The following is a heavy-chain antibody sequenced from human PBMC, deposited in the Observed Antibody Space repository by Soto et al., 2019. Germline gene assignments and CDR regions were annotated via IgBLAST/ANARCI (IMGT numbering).Heavy chain of an antibody. V-gene: IGHV3-23*01. J-gene: IGHJ4*02. Sequence: PGGSLRLSCVASGFSFDNHAMSWVRQAPGRGLEWVSSTSASGGTTYFADSVRGRFTMSRDNSKNTLHLHMSSLRPADTAVYFFAHPFVGVIVNPMADWGQGTLVTVSS. D-gene: IGHD3-16*02. CDR1: GFSFDNHA. CDR3: AHPFVGVIVNPMAD. CDR2: TSASGGTT.